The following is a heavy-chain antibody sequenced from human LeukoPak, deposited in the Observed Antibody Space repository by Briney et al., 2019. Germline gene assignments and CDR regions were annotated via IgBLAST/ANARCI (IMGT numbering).Heavy chain of an antibody. CDR2: ISAYNGNT. CDR3: ARGLGVPYYYGSGSYYNGPIDY. D-gene: IGHD3-10*01. CDR1: GYTFTSYG. Sequence: GASVKVSCKASGYTFTSYGISWVRQAPGQGLEWMGWISAYNGNTNYVQKLQGRVTMTTDTSTSTAYMELRSLRSDDTAVYYCARGLGVPYYYGSGSYYNGPIDYWGQGTLVTVSS. J-gene: IGHJ4*02. V-gene: IGHV1-18*01.